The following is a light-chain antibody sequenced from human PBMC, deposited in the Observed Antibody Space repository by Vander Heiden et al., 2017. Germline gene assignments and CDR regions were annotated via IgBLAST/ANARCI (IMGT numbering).Light chain of an antibody. V-gene: IGKV1-5*03. J-gene: IGKJ2*01. CDR3: QHYNNFPFT. CDR1: RSISIW. CDR2: EAP. Sequence: DIQMTQPPSTLSASAGDRVTSACRASRSISIWLAWYQQKPGKATSLLFYEAPSLESGVPSRFSGSGSGTEFTLTISSLQPDYCSSYYCQHYNNFPFTFGQGTKLEIK.